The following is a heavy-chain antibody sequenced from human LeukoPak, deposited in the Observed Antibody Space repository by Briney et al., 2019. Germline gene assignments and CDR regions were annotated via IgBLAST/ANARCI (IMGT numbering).Heavy chain of an antibody. CDR1: DGSISSGSYY. D-gene: IGHD3-16*01. CDR2: IYTSGST. J-gene: IGHJ4*02. CDR3: ARDYRGHYFDY. V-gene: IGHV4-61*02. Sequence: SETLSLTCTVSDGSISSGSYYWSWIRQPAGKGLEWIGRIYTSGSTNYNPSLKSRVTISVDTSKNQFSLKLSSVTAADTAVYYCARDYRGHYFDYWGQGTLVTASS.